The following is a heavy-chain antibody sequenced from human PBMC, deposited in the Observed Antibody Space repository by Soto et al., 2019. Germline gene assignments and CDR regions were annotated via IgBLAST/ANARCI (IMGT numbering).Heavy chain of an antibody. J-gene: IGHJ6*02. CDR2: IGTAGDT. Sequence: HPGGSLRLSCAASGFTFSSYDMHWVRQATGKGLEWVSAIGTAGDTYYPGSVKGRFTISRENAKNSLYLQMNSLRAEDTAVYYCTRNTVTTSGYYGMDVWGQGTTVTVSS. V-gene: IGHV3-13*01. CDR3: TRNTVTTSGYYGMDV. CDR1: GFTFSSYD. D-gene: IGHD4-17*01.